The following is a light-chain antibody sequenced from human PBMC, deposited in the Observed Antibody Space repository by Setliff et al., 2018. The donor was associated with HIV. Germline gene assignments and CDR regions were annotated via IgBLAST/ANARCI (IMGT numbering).Light chain of an antibody. Sequence: QSALTQPPSASGTPGQRITISCSGSSSNIGINSVNWYQQVPGTAPKLLIYSNDQWPSGVPDRFSGSKSGTSASLAISGLQSEDGADYYCAAWDDSLNGYVFGSGTKSPS. CDR3: AAWDDSLNGYV. CDR2: SND. CDR1: SSNIGINS. V-gene: IGLV1-44*01. J-gene: IGLJ1*01.